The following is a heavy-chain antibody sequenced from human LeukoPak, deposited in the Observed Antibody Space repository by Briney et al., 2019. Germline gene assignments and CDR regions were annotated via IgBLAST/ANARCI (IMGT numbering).Heavy chain of an antibody. CDR3: AGGSSYYFFDY. Sequence: GASVKVSCTASGNTFPGNYLHWVRQAPGQGPEWMGWINPSSGGTNPAQKFQGRVAMTRDTSISTVYIQLKRLTSDDTAVYYCAGGSSYYFFDYWGQGVLVTVSS. V-gene: IGHV1-2*02. J-gene: IGHJ4*02. CDR1: GNTFPGNY. CDR2: INPSSGGT. D-gene: IGHD6-13*01.